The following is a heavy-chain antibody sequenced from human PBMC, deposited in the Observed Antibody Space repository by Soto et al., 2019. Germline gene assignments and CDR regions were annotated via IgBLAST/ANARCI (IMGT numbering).Heavy chain of an antibody. Sequence: TETPYLTCAVSGGSLSRADYSWGWIRQPKGKGLEWIGYIYYSGSTYYNPSLKRRVTISVDTSKNQFSLKLSSVTAADTAVYYCARVLLYYPLPPSCFDLWCQGILVAV. D-gene: IGHD3-10*01. CDR3: ARVLLYYPLPPSCFDL. V-gene: IGHV4-39*07. CDR2: IYYSGST. CDR1: GGSLSRADYS. J-gene: IGHJ5*02.